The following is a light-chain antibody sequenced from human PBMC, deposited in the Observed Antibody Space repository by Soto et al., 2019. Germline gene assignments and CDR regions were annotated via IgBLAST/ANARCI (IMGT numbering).Light chain of an antibody. CDR2: DAS. Sequence: DIQMTQSPSTLSASVGDRVTITFRASQSISSWLAWYQQKSGKAPKLLIYDASSLESGVPSRFGGSGSGTESTLTISSLQPDAFANYYCQQYNSYLGKLGQGTKVEIK. V-gene: IGKV1-5*01. CDR3: QQYNSYLGK. J-gene: IGKJ1*01. CDR1: QSISSW.